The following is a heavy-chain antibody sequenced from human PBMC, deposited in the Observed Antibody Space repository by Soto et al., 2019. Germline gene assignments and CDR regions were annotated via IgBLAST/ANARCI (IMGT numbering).Heavy chain of an antibody. V-gene: IGHV4-4*02. CDR1: GGSMSSSNW. J-gene: IGHJ4*02. CDR3: VRIIATTYYLDY. D-gene: IGHD1-7*01. Sequence: PSETPSLTCAVSGGSMSSSNWWSWVRQTPGKGLEWIGEIYHSGSTNYNPSLKSRVTISVDKSKTQFSLNLSAVTAADTAVYYCVRIIATTYYLDYWGQRIQVTASS. CDR2: IYHSGST.